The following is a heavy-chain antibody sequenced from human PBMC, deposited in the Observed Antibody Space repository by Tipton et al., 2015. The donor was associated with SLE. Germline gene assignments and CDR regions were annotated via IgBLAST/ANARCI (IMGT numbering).Heavy chain of an antibody. J-gene: IGHJ3*02. D-gene: IGHD5-24*01. Sequence: SLRLSCQASGIKFSYYYMNWIRQAPGRGLEWVSYISSSGSAKSYADSVKGRFTISRDDVGNSLYLEMNSLRADDTAIYYCAGESLATHARDIWGQGTMVTVSS. CDR1: GIKFSYYY. CDR3: AGESLATHARDI. V-gene: IGHV3-11*04. CDR2: ISSSGSAK.